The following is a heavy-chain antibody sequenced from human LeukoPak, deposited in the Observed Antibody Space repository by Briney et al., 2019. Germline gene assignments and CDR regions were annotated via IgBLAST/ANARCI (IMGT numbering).Heavy chain of an antibody. CDR3: ARGGGTYYYDSSGYPS. CDR2: ISSSSSYI. D-gene: IGHD3-22*01. J-gene: IGHJ4*02. Sequence: PGGSLRLSCAASGFTFSSYSMNWVRQAPGKGLEWVSSISSSSSYIYYADSVKGRFTISRDNAKNSLYLQMNSLRAEDTAVYYCARGGGTYYYDSSGYPSWGQGTLVTVSS. V-gene: IGHV3-21*01. CDR1: GFTFSSYS.